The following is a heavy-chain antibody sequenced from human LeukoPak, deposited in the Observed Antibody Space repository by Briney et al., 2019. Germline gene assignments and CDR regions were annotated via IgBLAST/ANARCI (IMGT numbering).Heavy chain of an antibody. V-gene: IGHV3-21*01. D-gene: IGHD3-10*01. J-gene: IGHJ5*02. CDR1: GFTFSSYS. CDR2: ISSSSSYI. Sequence: GGSLRLSCAASGFTFSSYSMNWVRQAPGKGLEWVSSISSSSSYIYYADSVKGRFTISRDNAKNSLYLQMNSLRAEDTAVYYCARTGLLWFGELINWFDPWGQGTLVTVSS. CDR3: ARTGLLWFGELINWFDP.